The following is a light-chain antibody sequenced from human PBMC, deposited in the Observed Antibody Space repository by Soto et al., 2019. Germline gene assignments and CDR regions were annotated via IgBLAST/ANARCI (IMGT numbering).Light chain of an antibody. CDR2: GAS. V-gene: IGKV3-20*01. Sequence: DIGLTQSPGTPSLSPGERATLSCRAIQSVSSSCLAWYQQKPGLTPRLLIYGASSRATGIPDMFSGSGSVTDFTLSISRLEPEDFAVYYCQQDGSSPPTFGQGTKLEIK. CDR1: QSVSSSC. J-gene: IGKJ2*01. CDR3: QQDGSSPPT.